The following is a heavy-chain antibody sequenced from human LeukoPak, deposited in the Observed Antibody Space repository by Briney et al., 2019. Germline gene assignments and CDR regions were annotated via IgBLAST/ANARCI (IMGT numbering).Heavy chain of an antibody. D-gene: IGHD6-6*01. CDR2: IYVGDSDT. V-gene: IGHV5-51*01. Sequence: GESLKISCKGSGYDFNSYWIARVRQISGKGLEWMGMIYVGDSDTRYSPSFDGQVTISADKSITTAYLQWSSLTASDSAIYYCARHPRYSSSSSYFGPWGQGTLVTVSS. CDR3: ARHPRYSSSSSYFGP. CDR1: GYDFNSYW. J-gene: IGHJ5*02.